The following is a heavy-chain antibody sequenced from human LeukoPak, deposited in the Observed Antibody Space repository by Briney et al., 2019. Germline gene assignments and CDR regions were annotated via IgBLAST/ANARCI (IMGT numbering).Heavy chain of an antibody. Sequence: ASVKVSCKASGYMFSSYYMTWVRQAPGQGLEWMGWISGYNAKTNYAQKFQGRVTMTTDTSTRTAYLELRSLSSDDTAVYYCTRTRDYFATTRYFDYWGQETLVTVSS. D-gene: IGHD1-26*01. CDR1: GYMFSSYY. J-gene: IGHJ4*02. CDR3: TRTRDYFATTRYFDY. CDR2: ISGYNAKT. V-gene: IGHV1-18*01.